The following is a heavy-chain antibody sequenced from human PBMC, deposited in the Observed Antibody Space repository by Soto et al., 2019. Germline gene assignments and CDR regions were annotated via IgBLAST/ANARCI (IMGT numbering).Heavy chain of an antibody. D-gene: IGHD6-19*01. J-gene: IGHJ3*02. Sequence: QGQLVQSGAEVKEPGASVKVSCKASGHTFTGYYMHWVRQAPGQGLEWMGWINPNSGGTNYAQTFRGSVTTPRDTSISAADMGLSRLRSDDPAVYSCARDGEGIAVPGNSFDIWGHGTMVTVSS. V-gene: IGHV1-2*04. CDR2: INPNSGGT. CDR1: GHTFTGYY. CDR3: ARDGEGIAVPGNSFDI.